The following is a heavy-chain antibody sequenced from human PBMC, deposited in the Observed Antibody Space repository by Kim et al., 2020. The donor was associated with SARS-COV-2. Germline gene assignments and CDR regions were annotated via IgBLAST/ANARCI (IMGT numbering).Heavy chain of an antibody. V-gene: IGHV3-30*03. CDR2: ISSDGSKK. CDR1: GFTFSSFG. D-gene: IGHD3-3*01. J-gene: IGHJ4*02. Sequence: GGSLRLSCAASGFTFSSFGMHWVRQAPGKGLEWVALISSDGSKKYSADSVKGRFTISRDNSKNTLYLQMNSLRAEDTAVYFCASRSGWFFDYWGQGTLVTVSS. CDR3: ASRSGWFFDY.